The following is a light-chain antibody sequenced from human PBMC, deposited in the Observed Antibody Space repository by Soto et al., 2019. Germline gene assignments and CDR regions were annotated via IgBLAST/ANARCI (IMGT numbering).Light chain of an antibody. J-gene: IGKJ2*02. CDR2: AAS. Sequence: EIVLTQSPGTLSLSPGERATLSCRASQSVTRDYLAWYQQKPGQAPRLLIYAASSRATGIPDRFSGSGSGTDFTLTITRLEPEDFAIYYCQHYSIWPPRCTFGQGTKLQIK. V-gene: IGKV3-20*01. CDR3: QHYSIWPPRCT. CDR1: QSVTRDY.